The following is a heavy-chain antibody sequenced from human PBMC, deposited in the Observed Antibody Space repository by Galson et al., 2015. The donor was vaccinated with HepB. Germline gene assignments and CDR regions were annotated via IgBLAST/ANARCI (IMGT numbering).Heavy chain of an antibody. CDR2: IYYSGST. J-gene: IGHJ5*02. Sequence: ETLSLTCTVSGGSISSYYWSWIRQPPGKGLEWIGYIYYSGSTNYNPSLKSRVTISVDTSKNQFSLKLSSVTAADTAVYYCARVKRETSSGWYNWFDPWGQGTLVTVSS. D-gene: IGHD6-19*01. V-gene: IGHV4-59*01. CDR3: ARVKRETSSGWYNWFDP. CDR1: GGSISSYY.